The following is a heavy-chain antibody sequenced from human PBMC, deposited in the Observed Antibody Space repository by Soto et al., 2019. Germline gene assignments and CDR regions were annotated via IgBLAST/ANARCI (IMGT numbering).Heavy chain of an antibody. J-gene: IGHJ4*02. CDR2: ISAYNGNT. CDR3: ARDAFSWLGDYQSDY. D-gene: IGHD3-10*01. CDR1: GYTFTSYG. V-gene: IGHV1-18*01. Sequence: ASVXVSCKACGYTFTSYGIIWVRQAPGQGLEWMGWISAYNGNTNYAQKLQGRVTMTTDTSTSKAYMEMRSLRSDDTAVYYCARDAFSWLGDYQSDYWGQGTLVTVSS.